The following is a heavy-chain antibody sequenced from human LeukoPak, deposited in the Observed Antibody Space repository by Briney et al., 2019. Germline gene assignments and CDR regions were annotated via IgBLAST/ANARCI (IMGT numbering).Heavy chain of an antibody. J-gene: IGHJ5*02. CDR3: ASSSLYATGWFDP. Sequence: GASVTVFCKASGYTFTSYGISWVRQAPGQGLEGMGWISAYNGNTNYAQKLQGRVTITTDTSTSTAYMELTSLRSDDTAVYYCASSSLYATGWFDPWGQGTLVTVSS. CDR2: ISAYNGNT. V-gene: IGHV1-18*01. CDR1: GYTFTSYG. D-gene: IGHD6-13*01.